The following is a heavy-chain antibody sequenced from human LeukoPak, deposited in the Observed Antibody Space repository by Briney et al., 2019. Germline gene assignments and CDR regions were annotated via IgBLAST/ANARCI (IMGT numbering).Heavy chain of an antibody. Sequence: GGSLRLSCAASGFTFSSFSMNWVRQAPGKGLEWVSTLSTSGAATYYADSVKGRFTISRDNSQNTLYLQMNSLRAEDTAVYYCAKKGYAGSGTHSYYFDYWGQGALVTVSS. J-gene: IGHJ4*02. CDR3: AKKGYAGSGTHSYYFDY. CDR1: GFTFSSFS. D-gene: IGHD3-10*01. CDR2: LSTSGAAT. V-gene: IGHV3-23*01.